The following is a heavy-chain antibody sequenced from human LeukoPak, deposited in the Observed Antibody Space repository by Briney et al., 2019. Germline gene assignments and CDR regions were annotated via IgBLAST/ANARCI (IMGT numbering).Heavy chain of an antibody. J-gene: IGHJ3*02. CDR1: GGSFSDYY. CDR2: ITHSGST. V-gene: IGHV4-34*01. Sequence: PSETLSLTCAVYGGSFSDYYWTWIRQSPGKGLEWIGEITHSGSTNYNPSLKSRVTLAVDTSKNQFSLKLRFVTAADTAVYYCARALGAFDIWGQGTMVTVSS. CDR3: ARALGAFDI.